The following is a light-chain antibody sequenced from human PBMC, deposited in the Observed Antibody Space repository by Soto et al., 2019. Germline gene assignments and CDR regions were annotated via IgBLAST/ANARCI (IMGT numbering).Light chain of an antibody. J-gene: IGKJ1*01. CDR1: QSGRNN. V-gene: IGKV3-15*01. CDR2: GAS. Sequence: EIVMTQSPATLSVSPGGRATLSCRASQSGRNNLAWYQQKPGQAPRLLISGASTRATGIPARFSASGSGTEFTLSISSLQSEDFAVYYCQQYNDWPRTFGQGTKVEIK. CDR3: QQYNDWPRT.